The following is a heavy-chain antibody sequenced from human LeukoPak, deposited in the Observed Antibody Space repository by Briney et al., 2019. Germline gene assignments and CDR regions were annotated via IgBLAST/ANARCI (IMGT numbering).Heavy chain of an antibody. CDR2: INSDGTTT. J-gene: IGHJ6*04. CDR1: GFTFSNYW. V-gene: IGHV3-74*01. CDR3: ARDLHV. Sequence: GGSLRLSCAASGFTFSNYWMHWVRQAPGKGLVWVSRINSDGTTTNYADSVKGRFTISRDNAKNTLYLQIDSLRVDDTAVYYCARDLHVWGNGTTVIISS.